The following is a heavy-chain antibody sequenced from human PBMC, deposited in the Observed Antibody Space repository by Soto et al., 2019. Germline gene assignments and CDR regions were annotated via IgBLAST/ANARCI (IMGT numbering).Heavy chain of an antibody. J-gene: IGHJ4*01. Sequence: PGGSLRLSCTASGFTFTHYGMHWVRQAPGKGLEWVAIISYDGNYNYYIDSVKGRFTISRDNSMNTVSLQMNSLRPEDTAVYYCAKDNDSGWYNHPAPIDNSGHGTLVTVSS. CDR1: GFTFTHYG. D-gene: IGHD6-19*01. V-gene: IGHV3-30*18. CDR2: ISYDGNYN. CDR3: AKDNDSGWYNHPAPIDN.